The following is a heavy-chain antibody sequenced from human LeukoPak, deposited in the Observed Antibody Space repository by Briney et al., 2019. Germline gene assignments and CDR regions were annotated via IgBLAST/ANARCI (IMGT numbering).Heavy chain of an antibody. CDR3: AKDHTGYCSGGSCSSDY. CDR1: GFTFSDYY. CDR2: ISSSGSTI. D-gene: IGHD2-15*01. Sequence: GGSLRLSCAASGFTFSDYYMSWIRQAPGKGLEWVSYISSSGSTIYYADSVKGRFTISRDNSKNTLYLQMNSLRAEDTAVYYCAKDHTGYCSGGSCSSDYWGQGTLVTVSS. J-gene: IGHJ4*02. V-gene: IGHV3-11*04.